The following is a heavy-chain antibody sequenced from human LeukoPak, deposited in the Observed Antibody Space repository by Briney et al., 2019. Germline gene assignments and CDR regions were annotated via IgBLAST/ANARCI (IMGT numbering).Heavy chain of an antibody. J-gene: IGHJ4*02. CDR1: GFTFGDYA. CDR3: TRDGPYGDYVLDY. V-gene: IGHV3-49*03. Sequence: GGSLRLSCTASGFTFGDYAMSWFRQAPGKGLEWVGFIRSKAYGGTTEYAASVKGRFTISRDDSKSIAYLRMNSLKTEDTAVYYCTRDGPYGDYVLDYWGQGTLVTVSS. CDR2: IRSKAYGGTT. D-gene: IGHD4-17*01.